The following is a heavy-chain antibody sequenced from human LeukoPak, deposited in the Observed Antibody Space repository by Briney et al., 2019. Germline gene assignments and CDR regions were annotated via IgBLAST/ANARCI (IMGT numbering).Heavy chain of an antibody. V-gene: IGHV1-69*06. D-gene: IGHD2-8*02. CDR2: IIPIFGTA. CDR3: AKYWAGIPDY. J-gene: IGHJ4*02. Sequence: GASVNVSCKASGGTFSSYVISWVRQAAGQGLEWMGGIIPIFGTANYAQKLQGRVTITADKSTSTAYMELSSLRSEDTAVYYCAKYWAGIPDYWGQGNVVSVFS. CDR1: GGTFSSYV.